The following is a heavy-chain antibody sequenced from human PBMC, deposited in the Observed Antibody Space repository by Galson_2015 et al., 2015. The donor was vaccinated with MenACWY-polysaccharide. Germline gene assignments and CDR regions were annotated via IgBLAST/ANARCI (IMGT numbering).Heavy chain of an antibody. CDR2: IYHDGRT. CDR1: GGSISSSYW. V-gene: IGHV4-4*02. CDR3: AKRPIRASGGGLDV. D-gene: IGHD3-10*01. J-gene: IGHJ6*02. Sequence: ETLSLTCAVSGGSISSSYWWTWVRQPPGKGLEWIGEIYHDGRTAYIPSLESRITVSLDKAKNQVSLRLISVTAADTAVYYCAKRPIRASGGGLDVWGQGTTVTVS.